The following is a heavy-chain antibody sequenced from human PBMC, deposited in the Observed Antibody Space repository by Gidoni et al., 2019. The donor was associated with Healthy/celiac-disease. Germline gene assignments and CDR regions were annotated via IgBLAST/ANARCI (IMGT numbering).Heavy chain of an antibody. D-gene: IGHD3-10*02. CDR2: ISSSSSYI. CDR1: GFTFSSYS. Sequence: EVQLVESGGGLVKPGGSLRLSCAASGFTFSSYSMNWVRQAPGKGLEWVSSISSSSSYIYYADSVKGRFTISRDNAKNSLYLQMNSLRAEDTAVYYCAREMFGPYYFDYWGQGTLVTVSS. J-gene: IGHJ4*02. CDR3: AREMFGPYYFDY. V-gene: IGHV3-21*01.